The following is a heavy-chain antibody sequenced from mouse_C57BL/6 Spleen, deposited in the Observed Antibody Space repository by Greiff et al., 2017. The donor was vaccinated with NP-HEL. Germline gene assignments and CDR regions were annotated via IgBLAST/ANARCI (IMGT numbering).Heavy chain of an antibody. CDR2: ISDGGSYT. V-gene: IGHV5-4*01. J-gene: IGHJ2*01. CDR3: ARDSSYYYGSSYTLLLDY. Sequence: EVQLQESGGGLVKPGGSLKLSCAASGFTFSSYAMSWVRQTPEKRLEWVATISDGGSYTYYPDNVKGRFTISRDNAKNNLYLQMSHLKSEDTAMYYCARDSSYYYGSSYTLLLDYWGQGTTLTVSS. CDR1: GFTFSSYA. D-gene: IGHD1-1*01.